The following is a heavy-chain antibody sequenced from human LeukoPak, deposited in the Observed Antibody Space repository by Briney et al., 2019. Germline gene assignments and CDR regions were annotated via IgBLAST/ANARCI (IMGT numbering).Heavy chain of an antibody. V-gene: IGHV1-18*04. CDR3: ASVSTSAASYYYYGMDV. J-gene: IGHJ6*04. D-gene: IGHD2-2*01. CDR2: ISAYNGNT. Sequence: ASVKVSCKASGYIFTSYGISWVRQAPGQGLEWMGWISAYNGNTNYAQKLQGRVTMTTDTSTSTAYMELRSLRSDDTAVYYCASVSTSAASYYYYGMDVWGKGTTVTVSS. CDR1: GYIFTSYG.